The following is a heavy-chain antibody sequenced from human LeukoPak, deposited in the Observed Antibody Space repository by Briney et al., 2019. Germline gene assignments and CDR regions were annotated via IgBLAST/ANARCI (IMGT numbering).Heavy chain of an antibody. V-gene: IGHV3-33*06. CDR2: IWYDGSNK. Sequence: PGRSLRLSCAASGFTFSSYGMHWVRQAPGKGLEWVAVIWYDGSNKYYADSVRGRFTISRDNSKNTLYLQMNSLRAEDTAVYYCAKDRSGDSYYFDYWGQGTLVTVSS. CDR3: AKDRSGDSYYFDY. J-gene: IGHJ4*02. D-gene: IGHD4-17*01. CDR1: GFTFSSYG.